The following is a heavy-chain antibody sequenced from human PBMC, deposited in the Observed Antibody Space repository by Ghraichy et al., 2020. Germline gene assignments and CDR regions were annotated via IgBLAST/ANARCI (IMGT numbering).Heavy chain of an antibody. Sequence: GGSLRLSCAASGFTFSSYAMSWVRQAPGKGLEWVSAISGSGGSTYYAESVKGRFTISRDNSKNTLYLQMNSLRAEDTAVYYCAQRGSGSSDYWGQGTLVTVSS. V-gene: IGHV3-23*01. CDR3: AQRGSGSSDY. J-gene: IGHJ4*02. CDR2: ISGSGGST. CDR1: GFTFSSYA. D-gene: IGHD3-10*01.